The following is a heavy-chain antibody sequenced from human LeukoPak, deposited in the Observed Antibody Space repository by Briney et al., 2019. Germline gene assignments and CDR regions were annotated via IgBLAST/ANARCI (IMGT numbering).Heavy chain of an antibody. J-gene: IGHJ5*02. Sequence: PRGSLRLSCAASGFAFSDFTMSWVRQAPGQGLEWVSSISSSSTYINYADSLKGRFTVSRDNARNSLYLQIVSLRGEDTAMYYCARDSGAHCSASGRSPGGWFDPWGQGILVTVSS. V-gene: IGHV3-21*01. D-gene: IGHD3-10*01. CDR3: ARDSGAHCSASGRSPGGWFDP. CDR1: GFAFSDFT. CDR2: ISSSSTYI.